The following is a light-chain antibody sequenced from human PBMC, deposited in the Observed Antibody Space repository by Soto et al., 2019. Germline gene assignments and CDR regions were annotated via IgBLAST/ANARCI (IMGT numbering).Light chain of an antibody. Sequence: QAVVTQPPSLSGTPGQRVTISCSGSNSNIGRYSVNWYQHFPGTAPKILIYSDDERPSGVPDRFSGSKSGTSASLAISGLQSEDEAEYYCAAWDDNLNGAVFGGGTKLTVL. V-gene: IGLV1-44*01. CDR2: SDD. CDR3: AAWDDNLNGAV. CDR1: NSNIGRYS. J-gene: IGLJ3*02.